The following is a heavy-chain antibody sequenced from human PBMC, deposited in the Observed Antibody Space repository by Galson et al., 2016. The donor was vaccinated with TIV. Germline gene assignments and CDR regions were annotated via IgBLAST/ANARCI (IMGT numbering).Heavy chain of an antibody. CDR1: GGTFDNYA. CDR2: ILPISATT. CDR3: ARVSITGTSPPRGYFDY. V-gene: IGHV1-69*05. D-gene: IGHD1-20*01. Sequence: SVKVSCKASGGTFDNYAINWVRQAPGQGLEWMGGILPISATTNYAQKFQGRVTITTDQFTSTVYLELSSLRSEDTAVYYCARVSITGTSPPRGYFDYWGQGSLVTVSS. J-gene: IGHJ4*02.